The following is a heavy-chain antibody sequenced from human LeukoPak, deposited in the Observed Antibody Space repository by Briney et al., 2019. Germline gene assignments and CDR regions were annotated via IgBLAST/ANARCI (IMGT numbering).Heavy chain of an antibody. CDR3: ARCTMVRGVISRFDP. Sequence: GESLKISCKGSGYSFTSYWIGWVHQMPGKGLEWMGIIYPGDSDTRYSPSFQGQVTISADKSISTAYLQWSSLKASDAAMYYCARCTMVRGVISRFDPWGQGTLVIVSS. J-gene: IGHJ5*02. D-gene: IGHD3-10*01. V-gene: IGHV5-51*07. CDR1: GYSFTSYW. CDR2: IYPGDSDT.